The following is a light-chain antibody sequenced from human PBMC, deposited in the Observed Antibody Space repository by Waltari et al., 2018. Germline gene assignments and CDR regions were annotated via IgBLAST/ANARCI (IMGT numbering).Light chain of an antibody. CDR3: CSYAGSFTLI. CDR2: EDS. J-gene: IGLJ2*01. Sequence: QSALTQPASVSGSPGQSITIPCTGTSSDLGSYNLVSWYQEHPGKAPKLMIYEDSKRPSGVSNRFSGSKAGNTASLTISGLQAEDEADYYCCSYAGSFTLIFGGGTKLTVL. V-gene: IGLV2-23*01. CDR1: SSDLGSYNL.